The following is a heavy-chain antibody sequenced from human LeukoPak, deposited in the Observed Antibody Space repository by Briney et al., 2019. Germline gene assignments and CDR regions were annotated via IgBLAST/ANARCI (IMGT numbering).Heavy chain of an antibody. CDR2: VSHTGST. Sequence: PSETLSLTCGVYGGSFSGYFWRWVRQPPGKGLEWIGDVSHTGSTDYDPSLKNRITISVDASKNQFSLKLSSVTAADTAVYYCARGGLTIFGVVILRKKGWFDPWGQGTLVTVSS. J-gene: IGHJ5*02. CDR1: GGSFSGYF. CDR3: ARGGLTIFGVVILRKKGWFDP. V-gene: IGHV4-34*01. D-gene: IGHD3-3*01.